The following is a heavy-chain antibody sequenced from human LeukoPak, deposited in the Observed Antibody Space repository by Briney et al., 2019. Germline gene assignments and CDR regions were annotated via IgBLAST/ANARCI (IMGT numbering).Heavy chain of an antibody. Sequence: PGGSLRLSCAASGFTFNTHAISWVRQAPGKGLEWVAAVSDTGDLRYSANSVKGRFAISRDNSKSTLVLQMNSLRAEDTAVYYCAKASETSGGSCYQSLGSWGQGILVTVSS. V-gene: IGHV3-23*01. CDR3: AKASETSGGSCYQSLGS. CDR2: VSDTGDLR. D-gene: IGHD2-15*01. CDR1: GFTFNTHA. J-gene: IGHJ5*02.